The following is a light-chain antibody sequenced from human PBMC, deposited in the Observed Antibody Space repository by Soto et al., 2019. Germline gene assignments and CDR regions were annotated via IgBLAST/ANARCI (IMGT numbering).Light chain of an antibody. CDR3: QQYGSSPT. CDR1: LSVRSTY. Sequence: EIVLTQSPATLSLSPGERATLSCRASLSVRSTYLAWYQQKPGQAPRLLIYGASSRATGIPDRFSGSGSGTDFTLTISRLEPEDFAVYYCQQYGSSPTFGQGTRLEI. CDR2: GAS. V-gene: IGKV3-20*01. J-gene: IGKJ5*01.